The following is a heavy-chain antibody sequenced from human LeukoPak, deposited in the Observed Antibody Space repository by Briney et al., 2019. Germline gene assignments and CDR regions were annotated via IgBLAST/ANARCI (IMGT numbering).Heavy chain of an antibody. CDR3: GRDLDWGAFDH. Sequence: GGSLRLSCAASGFTFSSYGMSWVRQAPGKGLEWVSSISNSGGSTYHADSVKGRFTISRDNSKNTLYLQMNSLRAEDTAVYYCGRDLDWGAFDHWGQGTLVTVSS. V-gene: IGHV3-23*01. CDR1: GFTFSSYG. D-gene: IGHD3-9*01. J-gene: IGHJ4*02. CDR2: ISNSGGST.